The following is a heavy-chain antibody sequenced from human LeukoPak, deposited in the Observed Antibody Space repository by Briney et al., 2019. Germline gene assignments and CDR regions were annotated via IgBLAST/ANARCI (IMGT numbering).Heavy chain of an antibody. V-gene: IGHV3-33*01. CDR1: GFTFSSYG. CDR2: IWYDGSNK. J-gene: IGHJ6*02. CDR3: ATENGMDV. Sequence: GGSLRLSCAASGFTFSSYGTQCVRQAPGKGLEWVAVIWYDGSNKYYADSVKGRFTISRDNSKNTLYLQMNSLRAEDTAVYYCATENGMDVWGQGTTVTVSS.